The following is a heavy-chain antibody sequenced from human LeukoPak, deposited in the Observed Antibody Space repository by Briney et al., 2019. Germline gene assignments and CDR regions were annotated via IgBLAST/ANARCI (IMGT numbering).Heavy chain of an antibody. Sequence: GASAKVSYKASGYTFTGYYMHWVRQAPGQGLEWMGWINPNSGGTNYAQKFQGRVTMTRDTSISTAYMELSRLRSDDTAVYYCARVRSIAAAGKEFDYWGQGTLVTVSS. CDR1: GYTFTGYY. CDR3: ARVRSIAAAGKEFDY. D-gene: IGHD6-13*01. J-gene: IGHJ4*02. CDR2: INPNSGGT. V-gene: IGHV1-2*02.